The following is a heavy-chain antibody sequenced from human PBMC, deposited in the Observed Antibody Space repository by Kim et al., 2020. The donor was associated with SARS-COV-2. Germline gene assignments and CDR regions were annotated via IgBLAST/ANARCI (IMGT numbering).Heavy chain of an antibody. CDR3: AKFARATMIVVVMYYFDY. Sequence: GGSLRLSCAASGFTFSSYAMSWVRQAPGKGLEWVSAISGSGGSTYYADSVKGRFTISRDNSKNTLYLQMNSLRAEDTAVYYCAKFARATMIVVVMYYFDYWGQGTLVTVSS. J-gene: IGHJ4*02. D-gene: IGHD3-22*01. CDR2: ISGSGGST. CDR1: GFTFSSYA. V-gene: IGHV3-23*01.